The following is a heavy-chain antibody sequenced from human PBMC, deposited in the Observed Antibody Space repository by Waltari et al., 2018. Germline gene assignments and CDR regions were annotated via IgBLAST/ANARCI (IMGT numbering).Heavy chain of an antibody. D-gene: IGHD4-17*01. J-gene: IGHJ4*02. V-gene: IGHV3-21*01. CDR3: ARDSDGDYVLDY. CDR2: ISSSSYI. CDR1: GFTFSSYS. Sequence: EVQLVESGGGLVKPGGSLRLSCAASGFTFSSYSMNWVRQAPGKGLEWVSSISSSSYIYYADSVKGRFTISRDNAKNSLYLQMNSLRAEDTAVYYCARDSDGDYVLDYWGQGTLVTVSS.